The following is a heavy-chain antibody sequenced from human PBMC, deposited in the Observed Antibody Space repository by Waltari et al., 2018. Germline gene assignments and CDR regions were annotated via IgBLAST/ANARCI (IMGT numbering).Heavy chain of an antibody. CDR1: GFTFSSYS. CDR3: ARLPFIVVVPAHDAFDI. J-gene: IGHJ3*02. V-gene: IGHV3-48*04. CDR2: ISSSSSTI. Sequence: EVQLVESGGGLVQPGGSLRLSCAASGFTFSSYSMNWVRQAPGKGLEWVSYISSSSSTIYYADYVKGRFTISRDNAKNSLSLQMNSLRAEDTAVYYCARLPFIVVVPAHDAFDIWGQGTMVTVSS. D-gene: IGHD2-2*01.